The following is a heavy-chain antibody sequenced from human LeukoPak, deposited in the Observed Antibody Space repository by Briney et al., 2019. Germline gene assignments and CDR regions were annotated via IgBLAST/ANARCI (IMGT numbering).Heavy chain of an antibody. V-gene: IGHV3-9*01. CDR3: AKDIYSYGLEAFDI. J-gene: IGHJ3*02. D-gene: IGHD5-18*01. CDR2: ISWNSGSI. Sequence: GRSLRLSCAASGFTFDDYAMHWVRQAPGKGLEWVSGISWNSGSIGYADFVKGRFTISRDNAKNSLYLQMNSLRAEDTALYYCAKDIYSYGLEAFDIWGQGTMVTVSS. CDR1: GFTFDDYA.